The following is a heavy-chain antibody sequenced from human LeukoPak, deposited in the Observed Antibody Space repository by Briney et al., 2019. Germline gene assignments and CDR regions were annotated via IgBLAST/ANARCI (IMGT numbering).Heavy chain of an antibody. D-gene: IGHD5-12*01. Sequence: GGSLRLSCAVSGFTFSSYSMNWVRQAPGKGLEWVSYISSDSATKYYADSVKGRFTISRDNAKDSLYLQMNSLRAEDTAVYYCARGDSGSKDWGQGTLVTVSS. CDR3: ARGDSGSKD. CDR2: ISSDSATK. V-gene: IGHV3-48*01. CDR1: GFTFSSYS. J-gene: IGHJ4*02.